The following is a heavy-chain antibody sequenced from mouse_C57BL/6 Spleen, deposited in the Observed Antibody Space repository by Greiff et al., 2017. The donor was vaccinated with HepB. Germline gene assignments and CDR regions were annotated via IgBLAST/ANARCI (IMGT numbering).Heavy chain of an antibody. CDR1: GYTFTDYN. V-gene: IGHV1-18*01. Sequence: EVQLQQSGPELVKPGASVKIPCKASGYTFTDYNMDWVKQSHGKSLEWIGDINPNNGGTNYNQKFKGKATLTVDKSSSTAYMVLRSLTSEDTAVDYCARYYYSKGFAYWGQGTLVTVSA. CDR3: ARYYYSKGFAY. CDR2: INPNNGGT. J-gene: IGHJ3*01. D-gene: IGHD2-5*01.